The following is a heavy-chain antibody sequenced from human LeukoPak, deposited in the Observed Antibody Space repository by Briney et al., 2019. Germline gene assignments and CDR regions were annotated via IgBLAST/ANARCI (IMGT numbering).Heavy chain of an antibody. CDR1: GFTFSDYY. CDR3: ARDHPESHNAFDI. Sequence: AGSLRLSCAASGFTFSDYYMSWIRQAPGKGLEWVSYISSSGSTIYYADSVKGRFTISRDNAKNSLYLQMNSLRAEDTAVYYCARDHPESHNAFDIWGQGTMVTVSS. CDR2: ISSSGSTI. V-gene: IGHV3-11*04. J-gene: IGHJ3*02.